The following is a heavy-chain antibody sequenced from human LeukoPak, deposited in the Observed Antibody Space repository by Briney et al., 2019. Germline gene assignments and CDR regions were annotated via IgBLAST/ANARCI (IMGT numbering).Heavy chain of an antibody. J-gene: IGHJ5*02. D-gene: IGHD4-17*01. CDR1: GGSFSGYY. CDR2: INHSGST. Sequence: SETLSLTCAVYGGSFSGYYWSWIRQPPGKGLVWIGEINHSGSTNYNPSLKSRVTISVDTSKNQFSLKLSSVTAADTAVYYCARGGDYGDNWFDPWGQGTLVTVSS. V-gene: IGHV4-34*01. CDR3: ARGGDYGDNWFDP.